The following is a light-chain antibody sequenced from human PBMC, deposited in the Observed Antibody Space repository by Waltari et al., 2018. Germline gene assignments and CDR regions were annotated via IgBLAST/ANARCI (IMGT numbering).Light chain of an antibody. J-gene: IGLJ2*01. CDR2: DVS. V-gene: IGLV2-11*01. CDR3: GSYAGRYAGV. Sequence: QSALTQPRSVSGSPGQSVTISCTGTSSDVGGYNYVSWYQQHPGKAPTLMIYDVSKRPSGVPCRFAGSKSGNAASLTSSVRQAEDEADYYCGSYAGRYAGVFGGGTKLTVL. CDR1: SSDVGGYNY.